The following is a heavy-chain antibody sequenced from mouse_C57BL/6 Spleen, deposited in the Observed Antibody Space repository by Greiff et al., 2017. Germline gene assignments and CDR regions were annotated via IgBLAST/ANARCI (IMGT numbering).Heavy chain of an antibody. J-gene: IGHJ3*01. V-gene: IGHV5-16*01. CDR1: GFTFSDYY. CDR3: AKVDYWFAY. Sequence: DVQLVESEGGLVQPGSSMKLSCTASGFTFSDYYMAWVRQVPEKGLEWVANINYDGSSTYYLDSLKSRFIISRDNAKNILYLQMSSLKSEDTATYYCAKVDYWFAYWGQGTLVTVSA. CDR2: INYDGSST. D-gene: IGHD2-4*01.